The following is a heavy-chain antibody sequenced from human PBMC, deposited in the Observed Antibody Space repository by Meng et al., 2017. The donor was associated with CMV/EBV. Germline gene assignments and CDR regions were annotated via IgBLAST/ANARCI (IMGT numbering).Heavy chain of an antibody. CDR1: GGSFSGYY. Sequence: QGQLRKWGAGLLKPSETLSLPCAVVGGSFSGYYWSWIRQPPGKGLEWIGEINHSGSTNYNPSLKSRVTISVDTSKNQFSLKLSSVTAADTAVYYCARGRGSWYFVDYWGQGTLVTVSS. V-gene: IGHV4-34*01. J-gene: IGHJ4*02. D-gene: IGHD6-13*01. CDR3: ARGRGSWYFVDY. CDR2: INHSGST.